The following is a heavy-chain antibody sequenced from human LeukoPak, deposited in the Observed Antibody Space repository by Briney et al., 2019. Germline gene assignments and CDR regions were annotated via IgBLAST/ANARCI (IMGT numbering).Heavy chain of an antibody. Sequence: SETLSLTCTVSGDSINTKSYYWGWIRQPPGQGLEWIGSIYYSGNTYYNPSLKSRVTLSIDTSKNQFSLRLSSVTAADTAVYYCARLLAATGAFYWGQGTLVTVSS. CDR1: GDSINTKSYY. CDR3: ARLLAATGAFY. CDR2: IYYSGNT. V-gene: IGHV4-39*01. D-gene: IGHD6-13*01. J-gene: IGHJ4*02.